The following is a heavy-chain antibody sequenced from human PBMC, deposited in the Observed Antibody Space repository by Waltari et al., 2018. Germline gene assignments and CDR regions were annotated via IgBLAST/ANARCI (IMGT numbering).Heavy chain of an antibody. CDR3: ALWESGWRAFRF. J-gene: IGHJ4*03. V-gene: IGHV4-59*08. Sequence: QVQLQESGPGLVKSSETLSPTCTVSGVSASGYFWNWIRPAPGKGPEWIGYIRHTGDTKQNPSLKSRVTMSVDTSRNDFSLRLSSVTAADTAVYYCALWESGWRAFRFWGQGTLGTVSS. CDR1: GVSASGYF. D-gene: IGHD6-19*01. CDR2: IRHTGDT.